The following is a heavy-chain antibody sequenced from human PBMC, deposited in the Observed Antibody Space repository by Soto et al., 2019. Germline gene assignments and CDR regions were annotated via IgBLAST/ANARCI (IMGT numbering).Heavy chain of an antibody. D-gene: IGHD6-19*01. Sequence: QLQLQESGPGLVKPSETLSLTCTVSGVSISSSSYYWGWIRQSLRKGLEWSGVTYYSGSTYYNPSLKTRVTISVDTSKNQCYLKLSSVTAADTAVYYCARHAAHSSGFTDYWGQGTLVTVSS. V-gene: IGHV4-39*01. CDR3: ARHAAHSSGFTDY. CDR2: TYYSGST. J-gene: IGHJ4*02. CDR1: GVSISSSSYY.